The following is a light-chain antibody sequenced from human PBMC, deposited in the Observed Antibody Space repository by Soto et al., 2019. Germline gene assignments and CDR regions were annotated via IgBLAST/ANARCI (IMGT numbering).Light chain of an antibody. CDR1: QSLLHSNGYNY. V-gene: IGKV2-28*01. J-gene: IGKJ1*01. Sequence: EIVLTQSPLSLPVTPGEPASISCRSSQSLLHSNGYNYLDWYLQKPGQPPQLLIYLGSSRASGVPDRFSGSGSGTDFTLKITTVEAVDVGIYYCMQALQTPTFGQGTKVEIK. CDR2: LGS. CDR3: MQALQTPT.